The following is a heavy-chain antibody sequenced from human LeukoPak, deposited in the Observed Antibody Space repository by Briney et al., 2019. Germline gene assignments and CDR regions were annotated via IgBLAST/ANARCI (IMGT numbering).Heavy chain of an antibody. CDR1: EFIFSTYG. CDR3: ATSSPRNYFDH. V-gene: IGHV3-33*01. D-gene: IGHD1-14*01. CDR2: IWYDGSQR. J-gene: IGHJ4*02. Sequence: GGSLRLSCVASEFIFSTYGLHWVRQSPGRGLEWVAVIWYDGSQRYYADSVKGRFTISRDDSQNTIYLQMDSLRAEDTAVYYCATSSPRNYFDHWGQGTLVTVSS.